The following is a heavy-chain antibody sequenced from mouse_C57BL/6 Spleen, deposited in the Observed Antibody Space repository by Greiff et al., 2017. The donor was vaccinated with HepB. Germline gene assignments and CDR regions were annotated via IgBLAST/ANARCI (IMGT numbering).Heavy chain of an antibody. Sequence: EVQLQQSGPELVKPGASVKISCKASGYTFTDYYMNWVKQSHGKSLEWIGDINPNNGGTSYNQKFKGKATLTVDKSSSTAYMELRSLTSEDSAVYCCAREGLRRYFDYWGQGTTLTVSS. CDR1: GYTFTDYY. CDR2: INPNNGGT. V-gene: IGHV1-26*01. CDR3: AREGLRRYFDY. J-gene: IGHJ2*01. D-gene: IGHD2-4*01.